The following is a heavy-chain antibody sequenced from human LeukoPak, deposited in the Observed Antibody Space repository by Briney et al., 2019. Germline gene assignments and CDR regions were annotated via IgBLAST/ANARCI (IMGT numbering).Heavy chain of an antibody. CDR1: GGSISSSNW. D-gene: IGHD1-26*01. J-gene: IGHJ1*01. V-gene: IGHV4-4*02. CDR2: IYHSGST. Sequence: KPSGTLSLTCAVSGGSISSSNWWSWVRQPPGKGLEWIGEIYHSGSTNYNPSLKSRVTISVDTSKKQFSLHLSSVTAADTAVYYCARGIVGATTYFQHWGQGTLVTVSS. CDR3: ARGIVGATTYFQH.